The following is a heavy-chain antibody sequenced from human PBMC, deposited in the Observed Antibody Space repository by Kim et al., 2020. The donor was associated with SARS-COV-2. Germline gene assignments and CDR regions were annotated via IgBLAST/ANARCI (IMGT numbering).Heavy chain of an antibody. D-gene: IGHD3-10*01. V-gene: IGHV1-46*01. CDR3: ARNKLVRENWFDP. Sequence: YAQKFQGGVTMSRDTSTSTVYMELSSLRSEDTAVYYCARNKLVRENWFDPWGQGTLVTVSS. J-gene: IGHJ5*02.